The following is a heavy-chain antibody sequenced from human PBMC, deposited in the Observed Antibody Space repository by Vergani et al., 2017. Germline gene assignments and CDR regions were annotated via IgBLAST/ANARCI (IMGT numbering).Heavy chain of an antibody. D-gene: IGHD3-22*01. CDR3: ARSSGYYSYYFDF. J-gene: IGHJ4*02. CDR1: GGTFSSNS. CDR2: IIPIFGTT. Sequence: QVQLVQSGAEVKKPGSSVKVSCKASGGTFSSNSISWVRQAPGQGLEWMGRIIPIFGTTSYAQKFQGRVTILADESTSTSYMELSSLRSEYTAVYYCARSSGYYSYYFDFWGQGTLVTVSS. V-gene: IGHV1-69*18.